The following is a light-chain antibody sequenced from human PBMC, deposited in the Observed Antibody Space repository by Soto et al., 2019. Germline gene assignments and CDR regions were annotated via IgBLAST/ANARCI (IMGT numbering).Light chain of an antibody. J-gene: IGKJ5*01. CDR1: QSVTSS. CDR3: QQYGSSPA. CDR2: GAS. Sequence: EIVLTQSPGTLSLSPGERATLSCRASQSVTSSLAWDQQKPGQAPRLLIYGASSRASGIQDRFSGSGSGTDFTLTISSLEPEDFAVYYCQQYGSSPAFGQGTRLEIK. V-gene: IGKV3-20*01.